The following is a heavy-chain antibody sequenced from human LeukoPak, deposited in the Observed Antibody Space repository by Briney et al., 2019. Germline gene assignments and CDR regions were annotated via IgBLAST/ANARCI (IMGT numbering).Heavy chain of an antibody. CDR2: ISAYNGNT. D-gene: IGHD3-22*01. J-gene: IGHJ4*02. Sequence: EASVKVSCKASGYTFTSYGISWVRQAPGQGLEWMGWISAYNGNTNYAQKLQGRVTMTTDTSTSTAYMELRSLGSDDTAVYYCARGHYYDSSGYYLYLYYFDYWGQGTLVTVSS. V-gene: IGHV1-18*01. CDR1: GYTFTSYG. CDR3: ARGHYYDSSGYYLYLYYFDY.